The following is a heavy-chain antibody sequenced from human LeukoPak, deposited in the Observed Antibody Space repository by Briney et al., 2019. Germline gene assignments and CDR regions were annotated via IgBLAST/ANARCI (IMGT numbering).Heavy chain of an antibody. CDR1: GYTFTSYG. Sequence: ASVKVSCKASGYTFTSYGISWVRQAPGQGLEWMGWISAYNGNTNYAQKLQGRVTMTTDTSTSTAYMELSSLRSEDTAVYYCATPAGLPNNWFDPWGQGTLVTVSS. J-gene: IGHJ5*02. D-gene: IGHD4-11*01. CDR3: ATPAGLPNNWFDP. CDR2: ISAYNGNT. V-gene: IGHV1-18*01.